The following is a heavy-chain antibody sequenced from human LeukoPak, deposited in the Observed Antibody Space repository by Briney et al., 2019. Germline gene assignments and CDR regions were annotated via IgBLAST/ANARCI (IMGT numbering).Heavy chain of an antibody. D-gene: IGHD6-13*01. Sequence: SETLSLTCAVYGGSFSGYYWSWIRQPPGKGLEWIGEINHSGSTNYNPSLKSRVTISVDTSKNQFSLKLSSVTAADTAVYYCASPRAYSSSWPSKFDIWGQGTMVTVSS. CDR2: INHSGST. CDR1: GGSFSGYY. CDR3: ASPRAYSSSWPSKFDI. V-gene: IGHV4-34*01. J-gene: IGHJ3*02.